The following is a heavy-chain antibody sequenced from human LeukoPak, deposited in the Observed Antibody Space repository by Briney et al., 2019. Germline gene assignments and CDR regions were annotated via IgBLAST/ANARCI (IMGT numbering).Heavy chain of an antibody. Sequence: GGSLRLSCAASGFTFSTYGMSWVRQAPGKGLELVSGISGSGATIYYADSVKGRFTISRDNSKNTLYLQMNSLRAEDTAVYYCAKSPGTTGWFDPWGQGTLVTVSS. CDR3: AKSPGTTGWFDP. V-gene: IGHV3-23*01. J-gene: IGHJ5*02. CDR1: GFTFSTYG. D-gene: IGHD1-1*01. CDR2: ISGSGATI.